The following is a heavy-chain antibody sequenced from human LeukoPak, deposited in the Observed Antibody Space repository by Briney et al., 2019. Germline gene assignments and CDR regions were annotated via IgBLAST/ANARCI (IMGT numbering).Heavy chain of an antibody. V-gene: IGHV1-69*13. CDR2: IIPIFGTA. CDR1: GGTFSSCA. Sequence: ASVKVSCKASGGTFSSCAISWVRQAPGQGLEWMGGIIPIFGTANYAQKFQGRVTITADESTSTAYMELSSLRSEDTAVYYCARGPSWYEDAFDIWGQGTMFTVSS. D-gene: IGHD6-13*01. CDR3: ARGPSWYEDAFDI. J-gene: IGHJ3*02.